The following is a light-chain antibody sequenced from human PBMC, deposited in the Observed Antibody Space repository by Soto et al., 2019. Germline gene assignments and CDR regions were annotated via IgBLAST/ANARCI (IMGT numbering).Light chain of an antibody. CDR2: GAS. J-gene: IGKJ2*01. V-gene: IGKV3-15*01. CDR1: QSVSSN. CDR3: QQYNNWPPYT. Sequence: EIVMTQSPATLSVSPGERATLSCRASQSVSSNLAWYQQKPGQAPRLLIYGASTRATGIPARFSGSGSGTEFTLTISSLQSEDFAVYDWQQYNNWPPYTFGQGTKLEIK.